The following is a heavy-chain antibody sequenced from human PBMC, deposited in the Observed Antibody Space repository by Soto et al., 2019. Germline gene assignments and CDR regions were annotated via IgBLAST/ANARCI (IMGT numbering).Heavy chain of an antibody. J-gene: IGHJ4*02. CDR1: GLTFSSYA. CDR3: AKVAYCGGDCYFHYFDY. Sequence: VPLLESGGGLVQPGGSLRLSCAASGLTFSSYAMSWVRQAPGKGLEWVSVISGSGGTTYYADSVKGRVTISRDNSKSTLYLQMNSLRAEDTAIYYCAKVAYCGGDCYFHYFDYWGQGTLVTVSS. V-gene: IGHV3-23*01. CDR2: ISGSGGTT. D-gene: IGHD2-21*01.